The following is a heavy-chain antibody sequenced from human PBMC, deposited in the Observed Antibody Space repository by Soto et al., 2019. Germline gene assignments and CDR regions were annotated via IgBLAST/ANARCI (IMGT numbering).Heavy chain of an antibody. J-gene: IGHJ4*02. CDR2: IYHSGST. V-gene: IGHV4-31*03. Sequence: SETLSLTCTVSGSSISSGSYYWSWIRQHPGKGLEWIGYIYHSGSTYYNPSLKSRATISLDTSKNQFSLKLSSVTAADTAVYYCASDYIAVVYWGQGTLVTVSS. D-gene: IGHD2-8*02. CDR1: GSSISSGSYY. CDR3: ASDYIAVVY.